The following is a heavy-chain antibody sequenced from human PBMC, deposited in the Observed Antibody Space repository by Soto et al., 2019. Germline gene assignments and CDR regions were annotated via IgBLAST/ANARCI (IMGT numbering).Heavy chain of an antibody. CDR2: IIRIFGTA. CDR1: GGTFSSYA. V-gene: IGHV1-69*12. CDR3: ARAGGLYDYGPFDY. J-gene: IGHJ4*02. Sequence: QVQLVQAGAEVKKPGSSVKVSCKASGGTFSSYAISWVLQAPGQGLEWMGGIIRIFGTANYAQKCQGGVTITADEAESTAYMELSSLRSEDKAFYYCARAGGLYDYGPFDYWGQGTLVTVSS. D-gene: IGHD4-17*01.